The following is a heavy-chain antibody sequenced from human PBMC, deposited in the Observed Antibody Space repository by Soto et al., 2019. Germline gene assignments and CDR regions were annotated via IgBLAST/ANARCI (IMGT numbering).Heavy chain of an antibody. CDR2: LSGSGGTT. V-gene: IGHV3-23*01. CDR1: GFTFSTYA. D-gene: IGHD3-10*01. J-gene: IGHJ4*02. Sequence: GGSLRLSCSTSGFTFSTYAMNWVRQAPGKGLEWVSALSGSGGTTYYADSVRGRFAISRDNSKNTLFLQMSSLRAEDTALYYCAKQRAGYGSGSDTFYFDFWGQGTLVTVSS. CDR3: AKQRAGYGSGSDTFYFDF.